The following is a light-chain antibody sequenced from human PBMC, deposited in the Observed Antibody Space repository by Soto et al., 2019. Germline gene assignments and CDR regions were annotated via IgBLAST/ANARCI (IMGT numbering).Light chain of an antibody. CDR3: QQYNVWPLT. CDR1: QSVNSN. V-gene: IGKV3-15*01. J-gene: IGKJ4*01. CDR2: VAS. Sequence: EIVMTQSPVTLSVSPGDRATLSCRARQSVNSNLAWYQQKPGQTPKLLIYVASTRATGIPARFSGSVSGTEFTLTISSLQSEDFAVYYCQQYNVWPLTFGGGTKVEFK.